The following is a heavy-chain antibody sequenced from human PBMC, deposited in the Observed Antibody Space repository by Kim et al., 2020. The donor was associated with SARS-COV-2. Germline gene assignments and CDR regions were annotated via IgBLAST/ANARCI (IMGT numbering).Heavy chain of an antibody. CDR3: ASDYSGYGYHYYYGMDV. D-gene: IGHD5-12*01. CDR1: GYTFTSYY. J-gene: IGHJ6*02. V-gene: IGHV1-46*01. CDR2: INPSGGST. Sequence: ASVKVSCKASGYTFTSYYMHWVRQAPGQGLEWMGIINPSGGSTSYAQKFQGRVTMTRDTSTSTVYMELSSLRSEDTAVYYCASDYSGYGYHYYYGMDVWSQGTTVSVSS.